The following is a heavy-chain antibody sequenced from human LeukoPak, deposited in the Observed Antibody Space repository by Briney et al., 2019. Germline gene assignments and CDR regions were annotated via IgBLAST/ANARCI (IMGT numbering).Heavy chain of an antibody. J-gene: IGHJ4*02. CDR2: IIPIFGTA. D-gene: IGHD3-10*01. CDR3: ARDQYGSGSYYKSFDY. Sequence: SVKVSCKASGGTFSGYAISWVRQAPGQGLEWMGGIIPIFGTANYAQKFQGRVTITADESTSTAYMELSSLRSEDTAVYYCARDQYGSGSYYKSFDYWGQGTLVTVSS. CDR1: GGTFSGYA. V-gene: IGHV1-69*13.